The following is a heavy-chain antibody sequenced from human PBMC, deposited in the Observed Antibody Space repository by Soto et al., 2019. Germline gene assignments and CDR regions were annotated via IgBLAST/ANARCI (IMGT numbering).Heavy chain of an antibody. CDR2: INADNGNT. D-gene: IGHD3-22*01. CDR3: ATDPHYYDTTGYCLDN. Sequence: QVQLVQSGSELKKPGASVKVSCKASGYTFTTYAIHWVRQAPGQRPEWMGWINADNGNTRYSQKFQGRVTITRDTSASTAYMELSSLRSDDTAVYYCATDPHYYDTTGYCLDNWGQGTLVTVSS. V-gene: IGHV1-3*01. CDR1: GYTFTTYA. J-gene: IGHJ4*02.